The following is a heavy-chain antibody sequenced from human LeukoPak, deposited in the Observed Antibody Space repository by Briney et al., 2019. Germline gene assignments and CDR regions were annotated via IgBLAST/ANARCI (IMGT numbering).Heavy chain of an antibody. CDR1: GYTFTSYD. CDR3: ARGRRSNNWFDP. V-gene: IGHV1-8*01. D-gene: IGHD3-3*01. Sequence: ASVKVSCTASGYTFTSYDINWVRQATGQGLEWMGWMNPNSGNTGYAQKFQGRVTMTRNTSISTAYMELSSLRSEDTAVYYCARGRRSNNWFDPWGQGTLVTVSS. J-gene: IGHJ5*02. CDR2: MNPNSGNT.